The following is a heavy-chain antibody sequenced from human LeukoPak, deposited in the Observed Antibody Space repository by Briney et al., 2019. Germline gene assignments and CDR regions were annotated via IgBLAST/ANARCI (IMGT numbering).Heavy chain of an antibody. CDR3: ARVRRTEGYSGYDFGFSWFDP. CDR1: GDSVSSNSAA. D-gene: IGHD5-12*01. CDR2: TYYRSKWYN. Sequence: SQTLSLTCAISGDSVSSNSAAWNWIRQSPSRGIEWLGRTYYRSKWYNDYAVSVKSRITINPDTSKNQFSLQLNSVTPEDTAVYYCARVRRTEGYSGYDFGFSWFDPWGQGTLVTVSS. V-gene: IGHV6-1*01. J-gene: IGHJ5*02.